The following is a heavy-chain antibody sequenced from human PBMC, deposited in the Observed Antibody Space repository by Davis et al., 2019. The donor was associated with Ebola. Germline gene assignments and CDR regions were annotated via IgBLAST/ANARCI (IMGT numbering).Heavy chain of an antibody. CDR3: ARVGSSGWIYWFFDL. J-gene: IGHJ2*01. V-gene: IGHV4-61*01. Sequence: MPSETLSLTCTVSGGSVSSGSYYWSWIRQPPGKGLEWLGYTYYSGSTNYNPSLKSRVTISLDTSKNQFSLKLSSVTAADTAVYYCARVGSSGWIYWFFDLWGRGTLVTVSS. CDR2: TYYSGST. CDR1: GGSVSSGSYY. D-gene: IGHD3-22*01.